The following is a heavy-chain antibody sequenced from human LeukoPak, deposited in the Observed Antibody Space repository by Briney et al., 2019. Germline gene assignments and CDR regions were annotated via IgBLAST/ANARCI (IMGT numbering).Heavy chain of an antibody. Sequence: GGSLRLSCAASGFSPSTNSLNGVPPAPGKGLEWVSSIISNSSYIYYANAVKRRFTISRDNDKNSLYLQMNSLRAEDTAVYYCARDLGTRPYDSSGFPCDYWGQGTLVSVSS. CDR1: GFSPSTNS. CDR3: ARDLGTRPYDSSGFPCDY. D-gene: IGHD3-22*01. CDR2: IISNSSYI. J-gene: IGHJ4*02. V-gene: IGHV3-21*01.